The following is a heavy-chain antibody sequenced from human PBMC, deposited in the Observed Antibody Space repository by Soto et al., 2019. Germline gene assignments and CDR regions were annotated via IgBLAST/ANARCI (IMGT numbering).Heavy chain of an antibody. V-gene: IGHV3-48*01. CDR2: ISSRSSTI. CDR1: GFTFSSYS. J-gene: IGHJ5*02. D-gene: IGHD4-4*01. Sequence: EVQLVESGGGLVQPGGSLRLSCAASGFTFSSYSMNWVRQAPGKGLEWVSYISSRSSTIYYAASVKGRFTISTDNAKNSLYLQLTTLRAEDTAGYYCVREISGNYIIRVPPWGQGTLVTVS. CDR3: VREISGNYIIRVPP.